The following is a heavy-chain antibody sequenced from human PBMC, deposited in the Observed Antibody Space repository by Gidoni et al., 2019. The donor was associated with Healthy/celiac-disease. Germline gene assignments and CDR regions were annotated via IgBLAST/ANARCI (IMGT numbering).Heavy chain of an antibody. CDR3: ARAPRGASGGGFDP. CDR2: INHSGST. CDR1: GGSFSGYY. V-gene: IGHV4-34*01. Sequence: QVQLQQWGAGLLKPSETLSLPCAGYGGSFSGYYWSWIRQPPGKGLEWIGEINHSGSTNYNPSLKSRVTISVDTSKNQFSLKLSSVTAADTAVYYCARAPRGASGGGFDPWGQGTLVTVSS. D-gene: IGHD3-10*01. J-gene: IGHJ5*02.